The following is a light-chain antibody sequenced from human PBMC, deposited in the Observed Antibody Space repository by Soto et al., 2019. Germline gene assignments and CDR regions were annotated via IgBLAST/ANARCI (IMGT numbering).Light chain of an antibody. CDR2: GTS. J-gene: IGKJ2*01. CDR1: QDLSIW. V-gene: IGKV1D-12*01. CDR3: QQANSFPFT. Sequence: DIQMTQSPSSVSASVGDRVTITCRASQDLSIWLAWYQQMPGKAPKLLISGTSLLQSGVPSRFSGSRSGTHFTLTISSLQPEDFATYYCQQANSFPFTFGQGTRLEI.